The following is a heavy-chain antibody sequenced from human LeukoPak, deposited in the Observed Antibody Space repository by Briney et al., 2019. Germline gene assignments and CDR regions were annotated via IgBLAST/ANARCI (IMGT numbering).Heavy chain of an antibody. Sequence: GSLRLSCAASGFTFSSYSMLWVRQAPGKGLEYVSAISSNGGTTYYADSVKGRFTISRDNSRNTLYLQMSSLRAEDTAVYYCVKAGSGSYYNWFDPWGQGTLVTVSS. J-gene: IGHJ5*02. V-gene: IGHV3-64D*09. CDR2: ISSNGGTT. CDR1: GFTFSSYS. D-gene: IGHD3-10*01. CDR3: VKAGSGSYYNWFDP.